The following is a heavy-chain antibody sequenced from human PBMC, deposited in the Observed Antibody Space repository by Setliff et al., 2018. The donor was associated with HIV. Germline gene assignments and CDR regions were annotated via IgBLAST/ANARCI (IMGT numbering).Heavy chain of an antibody. CDR1: GGSISSGGYY. CDR3: ARATFGSTSSGINYYMDV. D-gene: IGHD3-10*01. J-gene: IGHJ6*03. CDR2: IYYSGST. Sequence: SETLSLTCTVSGGSISSGGYYWSWIRQHPGKGLEWIGYIYYSGSTYYNPSLKSRVTISVDTSKNQFSLKLSSVTAADTAVYYCARATFGSTSSGINYYMDVWGKGTTVTVSS. V-gene: IGHV4-31*03.